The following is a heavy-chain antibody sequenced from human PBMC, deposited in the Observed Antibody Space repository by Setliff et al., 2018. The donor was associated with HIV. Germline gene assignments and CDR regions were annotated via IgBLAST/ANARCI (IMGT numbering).Heavy chain of an antibody. D-gene: IGHD6-13*01. CDR1: GGSISSGNW. J-gene: IGHJ4*02. V-gene: IGHV4-4*02. CDR3: ARSPDRGLAATIAAYFDY. CDR2: IYHSGTT. Sequence: PSETLSLTCGVSGGSISSGNWWSWVRQPPGKGLEWIGDIYHSGTTNQSPSLRNRVNMSVDKSRNQLSLNLTSVSAADTAMYYCARSPDRGLAATIAAYFDYWGQGILVTVSS.